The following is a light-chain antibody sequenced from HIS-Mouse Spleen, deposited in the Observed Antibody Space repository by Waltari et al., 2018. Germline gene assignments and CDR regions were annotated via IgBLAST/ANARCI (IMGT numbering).Light chain of an antibody. J-gene: IGLJ2*01. CDR1: SSDVGSYNL. Sequence: QSALTQPASVSGSPGQSITIPCPGTSSDVGSYNLFSWYQQHPGKAPKLMIYEGSKRPSGVSNRFSGSKSGNTASLTISGLQAEDEADYYCCSYAGSSTFVVFGGGTKLTVL. CDR3: CSYAGSSTFVV. V-gene: IGLV2-23*01. CDR2: EGS.